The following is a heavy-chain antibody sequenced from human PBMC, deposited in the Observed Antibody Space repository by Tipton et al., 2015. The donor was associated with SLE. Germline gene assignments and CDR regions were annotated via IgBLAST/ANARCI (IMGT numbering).Heavy chain of an antibody. CDR1: GFTFSNAY. D-gene: IGHD3-3*01. J-gene: IGHJ3*01. Sequence: GSLRLSCVASGFTFSNAYMAWVRQAPGKGLEWVSYISSGGSSIYYADSVRGRFTISRDNSKNSLYLQMNSLRAEDAAVYYCARDIRFLEFLPDAFDLWGQGTLVTVSS. V-gene: IGHV3-48*03. CDR3: ARDIRFLEFLPDAFDL. CDR2: ISSGGSSI.